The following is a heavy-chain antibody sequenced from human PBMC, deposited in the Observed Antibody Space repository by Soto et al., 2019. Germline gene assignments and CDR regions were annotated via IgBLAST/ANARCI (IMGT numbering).Heavy chain of an antibody. CDR2: IYYSGST. J-gene: IGHJ6*02. V-gene: IGHV4-61*08. CDR3: ARLSGDYYGSDV. Sequence: PSETLSLTCTVSGGSISSGGYYWSWIRQHPGKGLEWIGYIYYSGSTNYSPSLKSRVTMSVDTSKNQFSLKLSSVTAADSAEYYCARLSGDYYGSDVWGQGTTVTVSS. CDR1: GGSISSGGYY. D-gene: IGHD3-10*01.